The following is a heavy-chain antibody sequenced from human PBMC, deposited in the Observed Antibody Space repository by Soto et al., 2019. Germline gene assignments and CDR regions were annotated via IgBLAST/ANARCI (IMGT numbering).Heavy chain of an antibody. CDR3: ARGEYSSLYFDY. Sequence: PSETLSLTCTVSGGSISSSSYYWGWIRQPPGKGLEWIGSIYYSGSAYYNPSLKSRVTISVDTSKNQFSLKLSSVTAADTAVYYCARGEYSSLYFDYWGQGTLVTAPQ. CDR1: GGSISSSSYY. CDR2: IYYSGSA. D-gene: IGHD5-18*01. V-gene: IGHV4-39*01. J-gene: IGHJ4*02.